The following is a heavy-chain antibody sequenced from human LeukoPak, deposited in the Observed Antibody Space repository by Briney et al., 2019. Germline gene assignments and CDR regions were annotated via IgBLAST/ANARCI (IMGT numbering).Heavy chain of an antibody. D-gene: IGHD3-10*01. CDR2: INHSGST. CDR3: ARLSGARRYYYYMDV. V-gene: IGHV4-34*01. CDR1: GGSFSGYY. J-gene: IGHJ6*03. Sequence: SETLSLTCAVYGGSFSGYYWSWIRQPPGMGLEWIGEINHSGSTNYNPSLKSRVTISVDTSKNQFSLKLSSVTAADTAVYYCARLSGARRYYYYMDVWGKGTTVTVSS.